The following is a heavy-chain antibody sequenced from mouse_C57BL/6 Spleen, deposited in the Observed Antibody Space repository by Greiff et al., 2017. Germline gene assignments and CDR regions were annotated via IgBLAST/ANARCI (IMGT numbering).Heavy chain of an antibody. D-gene: IGHD3-2*02. CDR3: ARRSSGSMDY. V-gene: IGHV5-9*01. CDR1: GFTFSSYT. Sequence: EVKLMESGGGLVKPGGSLKLSCAASGFTFSSYTMSWVRQTPAKRLEWVATISGGGGNTYYPDSVKGRFTISRDNAKNTLYLQMSSLRSEDTALYYCARRSSGSMDYWGQGTSVTVSS. CDR2: ISGGGGNT. J-gene: IGHJ4*01.